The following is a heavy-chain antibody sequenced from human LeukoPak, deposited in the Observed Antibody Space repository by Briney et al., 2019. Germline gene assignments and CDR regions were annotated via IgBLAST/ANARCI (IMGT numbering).Heavy chain of an antibody. CDR3: AKRYYGSETYFALDI. V-gene: IGHV3-23*01. CDR2: VTGGGTGT. D-gene: IGHD3-10*01. CDR1: GFTFSNYG. J-gene: IGHJ3*02. Sequence: GGSLRLSCAASGFTFSNYGMYWVRQAPGEGLEWVSAVTGGGTGTYYADSVKGRFTISRDNSKNTLYLQMNSLRAEDTAVYFCAKRYYGSETYFALDIWGQGTVVTMSS.